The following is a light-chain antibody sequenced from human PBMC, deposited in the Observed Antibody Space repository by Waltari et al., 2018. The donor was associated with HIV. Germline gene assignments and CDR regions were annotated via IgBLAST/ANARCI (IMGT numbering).Light chain of an antibody. CDR3: HQYDKWPRT. J-gene: IGKJ4*01. V-gene: IGKV3-15*01. CDR1: QSVTSN. Sequence: EIVMKQSPATLSVSPGERATLSCSASQSVTSNLAWYQQKPGQAPRLLIYAASTRATGIPARVSGSGSGTEFTLIISSLQSEDFAVYYCHQYDKWPRTFGGGTKVEI. CDR2: AAS.